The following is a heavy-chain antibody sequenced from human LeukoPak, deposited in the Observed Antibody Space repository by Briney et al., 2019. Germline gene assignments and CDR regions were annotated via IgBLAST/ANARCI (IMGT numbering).Heavy chain of an antibody. D-gene: IGHD2-15*01. J-gene: IGHJ3*02. CDR2: IIPIFGTA. V-gene: IGHV1-69*06. CDR3: ARVGCSGGSCPAWGDAFDI. CDR1: GGTFSSYA. Sequence: SVKVSCKASGGTFSSYAISWVRQAPGQGREWMGGIIPIFGTANYAQKFQGRVTITADKSTSTAYMELSSLRSEDTAVYYCARVGCSGGSCPAWGDAFDIWGQGTMVTVSS.